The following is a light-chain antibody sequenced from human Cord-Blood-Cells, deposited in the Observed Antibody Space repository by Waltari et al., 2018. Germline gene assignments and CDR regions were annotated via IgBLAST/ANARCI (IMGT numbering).Light chain of an antibody. J-gene: IGLJ1*01. CDR2: DVS. CDR3: SSYTSSSTYV. Sequence: QSALTQPASVSGSPGQSITLSCTGTSSDVGGYNYVSWYQQHPGKAPNLMIYDVSNRPSGVSNRFSGSKSGNTASLTISGLQAEDEADYYCSSYTSSSTYVFGTGTKVTVL. CDR1: SSDVGGYNY. V-gene: IGLV2-14*03.